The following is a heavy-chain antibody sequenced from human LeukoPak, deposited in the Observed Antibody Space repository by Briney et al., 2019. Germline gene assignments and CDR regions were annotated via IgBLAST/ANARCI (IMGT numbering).Heavy chain of an antibody. V-gene: IGHV1-18*01. Sequence: ASVKDSCKASGYTFTSYGISWVRQAPGQGLEWMGWISAYNGNTNYAQKLQGRVTMTTDTSTSTAYTELRSLRSDDTAVYYCATGEYYDFWSGSKLYYFDYWGQGTLVTVSS. CDR1: GYTFTSYG. J-gene: IGHJ4*02. CDR3: ATGEYYDFWSGSKLYYFDY. CDR2: ISAYNGNT. D-gene: IGHD3-3*01.